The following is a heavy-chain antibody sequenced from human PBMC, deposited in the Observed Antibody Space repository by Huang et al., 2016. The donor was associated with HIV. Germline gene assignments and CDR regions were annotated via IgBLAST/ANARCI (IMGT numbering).Heavy chain of an antibody. V-gene: IGHV3-48*01. J-gene: IGHJ4*02. CDR2: ISKTSGAT. D-gene: IGHD3-22*01. Sequence: EVQLVESGGGLAQPGGSVRLSCVASGYTFSTYSMHWVGRAPGKGLELVSYISKTSGATSYAESVRGRFTVSRDNVKNSLYLQMNRLRVEDTAMYYCVGDSSSGLQLRYWGQGALVIVS. CDR3: VGDSSSGLQLRY. CDR1: GYTFSTYS.